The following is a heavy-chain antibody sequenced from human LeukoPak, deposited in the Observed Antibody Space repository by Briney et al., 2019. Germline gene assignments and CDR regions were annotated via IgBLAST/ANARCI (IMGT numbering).Heavy chain of an antibody. J-gene: IGHJ4*02. V-gene: IGHV4-34*01. CDR2: INHSGST. Sequence: PSETLSLTCAVYGGSFSGYYWGWIRQPPGKGLEWIGEINHSGSTNYNPSLKSRVTISVDTSKNQFSLKLSSVTAADTAVYYCARGQDIVVVPAAIAKPFDYWGQGTLVTVSS. D-gene: IGHD2-2*01. CDR1: GGSFSGYY. CDR3: ARGQDIVVVPAAIAKPFDY.